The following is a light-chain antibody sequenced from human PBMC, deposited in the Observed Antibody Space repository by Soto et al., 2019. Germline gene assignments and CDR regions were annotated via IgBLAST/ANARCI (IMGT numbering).Light chain of an antibody. CDR1: SSNIGNNY. V-gene: IGLV1-51*02. Sequence: QSVLTQPPSVSAAPGQKVTISCSGSSSNIGNNYVSWYQQLPGTAPKLLIYENNKRPSGIPDRFSGSKSGTSATLGITGLQTGDEAVYYCGTWDSSLSAFYVFGTGTTLTVL. CDR3: GTWDSSLSAFYV. CDR2: ENN. J-gene: IGLJ1*01.